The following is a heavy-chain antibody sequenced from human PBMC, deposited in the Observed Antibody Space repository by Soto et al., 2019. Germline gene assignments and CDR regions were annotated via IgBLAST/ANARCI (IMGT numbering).Heavy chain of an antibody. CDR1: EFTFRNYG. Sequence: GGSLRLSCEASEFTFRNYGMHWVRQTPVKGLEWVAGIQYDGSKKYYAESVKGRFTISRDNSKNTLYLEIDSLRAEDTAVYYCAKDLEVVGANRWGYDSWGQGTLVTVSS. J-gene: IGHJ5*01. CDR3: AKDLEVVGANRWGYDS. CDR2: IQYDGSKK. D-gene: IGHD1-26*01. V-gene: IGHV3-30*02.